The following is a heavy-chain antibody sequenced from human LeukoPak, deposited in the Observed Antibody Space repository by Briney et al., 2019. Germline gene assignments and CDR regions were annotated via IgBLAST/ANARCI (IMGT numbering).Heavy chain of an antibody. CDR3: TRLTTTAPPAFEC. J-gene: IGHJ4*02. CDR2: IKQDGSYK. V-gene: IGHV3-7*01. CDR1: GFTFSSFW. Sequence: GGSLRLSCAASGFTFSSFWMSWVRQAPGKGLEWVANIKQDGSYKYYVDSVKGRFTISRDNAKNSLYPQMSSLRAEDTAVYYCTRLTTTAPPAFECWGQGTLVTVSS. D-gene: IGHD4/OR15-4a*01.